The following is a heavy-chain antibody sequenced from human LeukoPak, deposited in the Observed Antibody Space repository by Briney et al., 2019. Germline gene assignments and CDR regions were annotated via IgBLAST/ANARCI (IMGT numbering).Heavy chain of an antibody. J-gene: IGHJ5*02. Sequence: SETLSLTCAVDNGSFGGFHWNWIRRPPGKGLEWIREITSGGATNYHPSLRSRVTMSVDTSKKQFSLKLTSLTAADTGVYYCVRGRYCSSANCYDWFDPWGPGTHVSVSS. D-gene: IGHD2-2*01. CDR2: ITSGGAT. CDR3: VRGRYCSSANCYDWFDP. V-gene: IGHV4-34*01. CDR1: NGSFGGFH.